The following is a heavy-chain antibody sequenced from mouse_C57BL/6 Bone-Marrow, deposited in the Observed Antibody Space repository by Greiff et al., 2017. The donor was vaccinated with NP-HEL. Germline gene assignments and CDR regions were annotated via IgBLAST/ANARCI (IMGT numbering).Heavy chain of an antibody. V-gene: IGHV14-2*01. J-gene: IGHJ2*01. D-gene: IGHD1-1*01. Sequence: VQLQQSGAELVKPGASVTLSCTASGFNIKDYYMPWVKQRTEQGLEWIGRLDPEDGEPKYAPKFQGKATITADTSSNTAYLQLSSLTSEDTAVYYCASPYYYGSRNFDYWGQGTTLTVSS. CDR2: LDPEDGEP. CDR1: GFNIKDYY. CDR3: ASPYYYGSRNFDY.